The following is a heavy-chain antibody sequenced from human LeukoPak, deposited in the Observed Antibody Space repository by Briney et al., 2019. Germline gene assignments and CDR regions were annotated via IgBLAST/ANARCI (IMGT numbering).Heavy chain of an antibody. D-gene: IGHD3/OR15-3a*01. CDR2: FDPEDGET. CDR1: GYTLTELS. CDR3: ATVMPPGLPKGYYYYYYMDV. J-gene: IGHJ6*03. Sequence: ASVKVSCKVSGYTLTELSMHWVRQAPGKGLEWMGGFDPEDGETIYAQKFQGRVTMTEDTSTDTAHMELSSLRSEDTAVYYRATVMPPGLPKGYYYYYYMDVWGKGTTVTVSS. V-gene: IGHV1-24*01.